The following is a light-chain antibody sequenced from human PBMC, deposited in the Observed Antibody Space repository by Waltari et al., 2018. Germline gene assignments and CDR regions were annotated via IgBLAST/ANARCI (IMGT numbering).Light chain of an antibody. J-gene: IGKJ1*01. CDR1: QSVGSN. CDR3: QQYNDWWT. CDR2: GAS. V-gene: IGKV3-15*01. Sequence: EVLMTQSPATLSLSPGERATLSCRASQSVGSNLAWFQQKPGQAPRPLLYGASTRATNIPARFSGSGSGTEFTLTISSLQSEDFAVYYCQQYNDWWTFGQGTKVEIK.